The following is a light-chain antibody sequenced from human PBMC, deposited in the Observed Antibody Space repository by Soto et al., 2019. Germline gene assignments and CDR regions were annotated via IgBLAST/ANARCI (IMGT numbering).Light chain of an antibody. CDR3: SSYTSSTSLLI. Sequence: QSVLTQPAAVSASPGQSITISCIGTYSEIGGYKHVSWYQQRPGKAPKLIIYDASSRPSGISNRFSASKSANTASLTISGLQADDEADYYCSSYTSSTSLLIFGAGTKVTVL. J-gene: IGLJ1*01. V-gene: IGLV2-14*03. CDR1: YSEIGGYKH. CDR2: DAS.